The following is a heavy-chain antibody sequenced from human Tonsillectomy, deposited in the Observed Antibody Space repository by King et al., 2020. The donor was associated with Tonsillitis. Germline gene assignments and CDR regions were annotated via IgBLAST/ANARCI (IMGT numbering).Heavy chain of an antibody. CDR2: IKSKNDGGTT. J-gene: IGHJ4*02. Sequence: QLVQSGGGLVKPGGSLRLSCAASGFTFSNAWMSWVRQAPGKGLEWVGRIKSKNDGGTTDYAAPVKGRFTISRDDSKNTLYLQMNSLKTEDTAVYYCTTDRYYYDSSGYSAAFRPLDYWGQGTLVTVSS. CDR1: GFTFSNAW. CDR3: TTDRYYYDSSGYSAAFRPLDY. V-gene: IGHV3-15*01. D-gene: IGHD3-22*01.